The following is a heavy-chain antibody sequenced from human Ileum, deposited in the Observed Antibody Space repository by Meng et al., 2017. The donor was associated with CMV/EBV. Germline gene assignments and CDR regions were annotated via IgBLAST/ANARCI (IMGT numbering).Heavy chain of an antibody. J-gene: IGHJ4*02. D-gene: IGHD6-6*01. CDR2: INHSGST. CDR3: ARDPIYSSSSEFDY. V-gene: IGHV4-34*01. Sequence: VYGGSFVCYDWGWFRQPPGKRLQCSGKINHSGSTNYDPSLEGRVTISVDTSKNQFSLKLSSVTAADTAVYYCARDPIYSSSSEFDYWGQGTLVTVSS. CDR1: GGSFVCYD.